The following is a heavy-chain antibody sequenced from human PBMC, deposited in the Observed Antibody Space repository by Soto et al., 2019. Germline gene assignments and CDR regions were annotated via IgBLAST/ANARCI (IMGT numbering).Heavy chain of an antibody. Sequence: GGSLRLSCAASGFTFSNAWMNWVRQAPGKGLEWVGRIKSKTDGGTTDYAEPVKGRFTISRYDSKNTLYLQMNSLKTEDTAVYYCTTSAVAGILVLYYYYGMDVWGQGTTVTVSS. J-gene: IGHJ6*02. D-gene: IGHD6-19*01. CDR1: GFTFSNAW. V-gene: IGHV3-15*07. CDR2: IKSKTDGGTT. CDR3: TTSAVAGILVLYYYYGMDV.